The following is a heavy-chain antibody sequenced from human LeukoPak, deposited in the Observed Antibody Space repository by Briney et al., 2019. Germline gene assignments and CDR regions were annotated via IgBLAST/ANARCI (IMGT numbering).Heavy chain of an antibody. CDR3: GRGGDYGVKIDY. CDR2: ISVSGGST. J-gene: IGHJ4*02. D-gene: IGHD4-17*01. CDR1: GFTFSSYG. Sequence: GGSLRLSCAASGFTFSSYGMSWVRQAPGKGLEWVSAISVSGGSTYYRDSVKGRFTISRDNSKNTLYLQMNSLRAEDTAVYYCGRGGDYGVKIDYWGQGSLVTVSS. V-gene: IGHV3-23*01.